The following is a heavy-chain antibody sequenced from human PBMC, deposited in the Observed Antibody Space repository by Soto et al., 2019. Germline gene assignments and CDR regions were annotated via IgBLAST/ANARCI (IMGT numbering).Heavy chain of an antibody. Sequence: QVQLQESGPGLVKPSQTLSITCTVSGGSISSGGYYWSWIRQHPGKGLEWIGYIYYSGSTYYNPSLKSRVTISVDTAKNQFSLKLSSVTAAYTAVYYCARAEAGLLRFLEWSYFDYWGQGTLSTVSS. D-gene: IGHD3-3*01. CDR1: GGSISSGGYY. J-gene: IGHJ4*02. CDR2: IYYSGST. CDR3: ARAEAGLLRFLEWSYFDY. V-gene: IGHV4-31*03.